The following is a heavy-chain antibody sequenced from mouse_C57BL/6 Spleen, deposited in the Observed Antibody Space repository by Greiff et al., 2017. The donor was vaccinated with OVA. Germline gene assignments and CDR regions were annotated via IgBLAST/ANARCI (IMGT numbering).Heavy chain of an antibody. CDR3: AREEGRGY. CDR1: GYAFSSSW. D-gene: IGHD3-3*01. Sequence: QVQLQQSGPELVKPGASVKISCKASGYAFSSSWMNWVKQRPGKGLEWIGRIYPGDGDTNYNGKFKGKATLTVDTSSSTAYMQLSSLTSEDSAVYYCAREEGRGYWGQGTTLTVSS. CDR2: IYPGDGDT. J-gene: IGHJ2*01. V-gene: IGHV1-82*01.